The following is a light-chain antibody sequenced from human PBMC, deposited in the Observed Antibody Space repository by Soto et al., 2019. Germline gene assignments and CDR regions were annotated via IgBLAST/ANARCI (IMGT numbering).Light chain of an antibody. CDR2: GTS. CDR1: QSFSSSY. Sequence: ENVLTRSPGTLSLSPGERATLSCRASQSFSSSYLAWYQQKPGQAPRLLIYGTSTRATGVPDRFSGSGSQTDFTLTISRLEPEDFAVYYCQQYGSLGTFGQGTRVEIK. V-gene: IGKV3-20*01. J-gene: IGKJ1*01. CDR3: QQYGSLGT.